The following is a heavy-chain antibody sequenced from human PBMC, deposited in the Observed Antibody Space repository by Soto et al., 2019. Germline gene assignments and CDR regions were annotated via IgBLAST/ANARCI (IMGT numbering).Heavy chain of an antibody. V-gene: IGHV3-30*18. Sequence: GVSLRLSWGASGFTFRSYGVHWVRQAPGKGLEWVAVVSSDGRTTYYADSVKGRFAISRDNSKNTLYLQMDSLRPEDTAVYYCAKEIAVAGDLDYWGHGTLVTVSS. D-gene: IGHD6-19*01. CDR1: GFTFRSYG. CDR2: VSSDGRTT. J-gene: IGHJ4*01. CDR3: AKEIAVAGDLDY.